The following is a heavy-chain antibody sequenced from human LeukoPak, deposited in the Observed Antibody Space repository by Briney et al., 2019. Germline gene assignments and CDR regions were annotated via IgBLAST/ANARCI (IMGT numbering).Heavy chain of an antibody. CDR2: ISYDGSNK. D-gene: IGHD2-15*01. CDR1: GFTFSNYA. CDR3: ARGGGRYCSGGDCYLLGF. V-gene: IGHV3-30-3*01. J-gene: IGHJ4*02. Sequence: PGGSLRLSCAASGFTFSNYAMQWVRQAPGKGLEWVAVISYDGSNKYSADSVRGRFTISRDNSKNTLYLQMNSLRTEDTAVYYCARGGGRYCSGGDCYLLGFWGQGTLGTV.